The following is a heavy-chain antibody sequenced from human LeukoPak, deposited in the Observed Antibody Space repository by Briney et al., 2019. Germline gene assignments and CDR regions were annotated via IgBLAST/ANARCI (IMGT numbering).Heavy chain of an antibody. J-gene: IGHJ3*02. CDR2: INHSGST. V-gene: IGHV4-34*01. CDR1: GGSFSGYY. D-gene: IGHD2-2*01. Sequence: SETLSLTCAVYGGSFSGYYWSWIRQPPGKGLEWIGEINHSGSTNYNPSLKSRVTMSVDTSKNQFSLKLSSVTAADTAVYYCARLALPAAVGAFHIWGQGTMVIVSS. CDR3: ARLALPAAVGAFHI.